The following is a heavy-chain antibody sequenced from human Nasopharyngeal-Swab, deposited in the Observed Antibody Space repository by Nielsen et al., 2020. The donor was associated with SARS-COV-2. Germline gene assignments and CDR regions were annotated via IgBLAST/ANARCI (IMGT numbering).Heavy chain of an antibody. Sequence: ASVKVSCKASGYTFTGYYMHWVRQAPGQGLEWMGRINPNSGATSYALKFQDRVTITRDTSISTVYMDLSRLKSDDAAVYYCARDSHSGFYTGGLGSYMDVWGKGTTVTVSS. CDR2: INPNSGAT. V-gene: IGHV1-2*06. CDR3: ARDSHSGFYTGGLGSYMDV. J-gene: IGHJ6*03. CDR1: GYTFTGYY. D-gene: IGHD3-3*01.